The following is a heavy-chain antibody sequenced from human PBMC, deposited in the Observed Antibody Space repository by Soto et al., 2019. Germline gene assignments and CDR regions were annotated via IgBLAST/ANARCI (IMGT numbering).Heavy chain of an antibody. J-gene: IGHJ6*02. D-gene: IGHD6-25*01. Sequence: QVQLVESGGGVVQPGRSLRLSCAASGFTFSSYGMHWVRQAPGKGLEWVAVISYDGSNKYYADSVKGRFTISRDNSKKTLYLQMNSLRAEATAVYYCAKDRRPNYYYGMDVWGQGTTGIVSS. CDR1: GFTFSSYG. CDR2: ISYDGSNK. V-gene: IGHV3-30*18. CDR3: AKDRRPNYYYGMDV.